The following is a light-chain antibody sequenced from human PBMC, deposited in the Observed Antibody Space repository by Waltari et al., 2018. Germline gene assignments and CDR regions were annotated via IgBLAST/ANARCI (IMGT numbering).Light chain of an antibody. CDR3: QTWGTGIRV. J-gene: IGLJ3*02. CDR2: FNNDGSH. CDR1: SDRSSNA. Sequence: QLVLTQSPSASASLGASVNLTCTPSSDRSSNAIATHQQQPEKGPRYLMKFNNDGSHSKGDGIPDRFSGSISGAERHLSISSLQPEDEADYYCQTWGTGIRVFGGGTKLTV. V-gene: IGLV4-69*02.